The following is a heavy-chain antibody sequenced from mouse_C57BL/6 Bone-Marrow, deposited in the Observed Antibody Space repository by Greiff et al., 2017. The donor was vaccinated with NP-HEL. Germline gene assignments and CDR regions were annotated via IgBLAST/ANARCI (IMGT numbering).Heavy chain of an antibody. J-gene: IGHJ3*01. Sequence: QVQLKQPGAELVKPGASVKLSCKASGYTFTSYWMHWVKQRPGQGLEWIGMIHPNSGSTNYNEKFKSKATLTVDKSSSTAYMQLSSLTSEDSAVYYCARGYYDYERAWFAYWGQGTLVTVSA. V-gene: IGHV1-64*01. CDR1: GYTFTSYW. D-gene: IGHD2-4*01. CDR3: ARGYYDYERAWFAY. CDR2: IHPNSGST.